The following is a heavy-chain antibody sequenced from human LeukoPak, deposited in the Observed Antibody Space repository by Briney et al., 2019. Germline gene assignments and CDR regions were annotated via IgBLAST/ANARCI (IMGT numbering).Heavy chain of an antibody. CDR1: GGSISSYY. Sequence: SETLSLTCTVSGGSISSYYRSWIRQPPGKGLEWIGYIYYSGSPNYNPSLKSGVSISVGTSKNQFSLKPSSVTAADTGVNHCASTRGAAYYYYGMDVWGQGTTVTVSS. J-gene: IGHJ6*02. CDR2: IYYSGSP. CDR3: ASTRGAAYYYYGMDV. V-gene: IGHV4-59*08. D-gene: IGHD3-10*01.